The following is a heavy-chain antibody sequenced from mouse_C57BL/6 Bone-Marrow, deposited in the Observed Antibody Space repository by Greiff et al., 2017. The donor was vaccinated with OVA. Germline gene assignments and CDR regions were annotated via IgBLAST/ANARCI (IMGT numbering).Heavy chain of an antibody. CDR1: GYAFSSSW. D-gene: IGHD4-1*01. CDR2: IYPGDGDT. CDR3: ARGTGTGYFDV. J-gene: IGHJ1*03. V-gene: IGHV1-82*01. Sequence: VMLVESGPELVKPGASVKISCKASGYAFSSSWMNWVKQRPGKGLEWIGRIYPGDGDTNYNGKFKGKATLTADKSSSTAYMQLSSLTSEDSAVYFCARGTGTGYFDVWGTGTTVTVSS.